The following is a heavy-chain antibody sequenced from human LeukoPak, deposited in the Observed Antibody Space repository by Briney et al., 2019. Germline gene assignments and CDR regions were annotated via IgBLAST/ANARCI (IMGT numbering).Heavy chain of an antibody. Sequence: GGSLRLSCAASGFTFDDHTMHWVRQAPGKGVEWVSLISWDGGVTKYAGSVKGRFTISRDNTKKSLYLQMNSLRTEDTALYYCAKSDHRGDGFNYDYWGQGTLVTVSS. D-gene: IGHD5-24*01. CDR1: GFTFDDHT. J-gene: IGHJ4*02. V-gene: IGHV3-43*01. CDR3: AKSDHRGDGFNYDY. CDR2: ISWDGGVT.